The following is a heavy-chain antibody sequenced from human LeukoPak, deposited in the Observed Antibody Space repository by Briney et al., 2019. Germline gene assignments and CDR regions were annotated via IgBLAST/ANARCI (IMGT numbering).Heavy chain of an antibody. J-gene: IGHJ4*02. CDR1: GGSLSSYY. V-gene: IGHV4-59*08. D-gene: IGHD1-26*01. CDR3: ARQAGAAPFDY. Sequence: PSETLSLTCTVSGGSLSSYYWSWLRQPPGKGLEWIGYIYYSGSTYYNPSLKGRVTISVDTSKNQFSLKLSSVTAADTAVYYCARQAGAAPFDYWGQGTLVTVSS. CDR2: IYYSGST.